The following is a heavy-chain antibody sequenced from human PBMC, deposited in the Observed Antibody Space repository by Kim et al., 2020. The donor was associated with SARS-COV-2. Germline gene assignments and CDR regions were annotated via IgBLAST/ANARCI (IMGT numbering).Heavy chain of an antibody. V-gene: IGHV3-30*18. CDR3: AKPLGVAANSDDAFDI. CDR1: GFTFSSYG. D-gene: IGHD2-15*01. CDR2: ISYDGSNK. J-gene: IGHJ3*02. Sequence: GGSLRLSCAASGFTFSSYGMHWVRQAPGKGLEWVAVISYDGSNKYYADSVKGRFTISRDNSKNTLYLQMNSLRAEDTAVYYCAKPLGVAANSDDAFDIWGQGTMVTVSS.